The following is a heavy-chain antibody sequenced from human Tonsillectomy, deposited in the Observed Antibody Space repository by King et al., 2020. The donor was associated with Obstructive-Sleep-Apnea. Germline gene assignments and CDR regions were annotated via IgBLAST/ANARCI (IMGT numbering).Heavy chain of an antibody. J-gene: IGHJ5*02. CDR1: GGSISSYY. D-gene: IGHD3-10*01. Sequence: QLQLQESGPGLVKPSETLSLTCTVSGGSISSYYWSWIRQPPGKGLEWIGYIYYSGSTNYNPSLQSRVTISVDTSKNQFSLKLSSVTAADTAVYYCARDVSYYGSGSYLAFNWFDPWGQGTLVTVSS. CDR2: IYYSGST. CDR3: ARDVSYYGSGSYLAFNWFDP. V-gene: IGHV4-59*01.